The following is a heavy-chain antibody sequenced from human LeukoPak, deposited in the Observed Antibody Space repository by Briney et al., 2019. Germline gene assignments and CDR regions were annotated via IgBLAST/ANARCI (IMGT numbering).Heavy chain of an antibody. D-gene: IGHD6-13*01. V-gene: IGHV3-23*01. J-gene: IGHJ4*02. CDR3: AKDSDNSSWSMVFGY. CDR1: GFTFSSYW. Sequence: PGGSLRLSCAASGFTFSSYWMHWVRQAPGKGLEWVSSISGSGVSTYYADAVKGRFTISRDNSKNTLYLQMNSLRAEDTALYYCAKDSDNSSWSMVFGYWGQGTLVTVSS. CDR2: ISGSGVST.